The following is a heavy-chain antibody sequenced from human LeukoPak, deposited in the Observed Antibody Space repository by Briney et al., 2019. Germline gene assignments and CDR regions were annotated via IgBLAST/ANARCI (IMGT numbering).Heavy chain of an antibody. CDR1: GFTLSSYG. V-gene: IGHV3-30*18. J-gene: IGHJ4*02. CDR2: ISYDGSNK. CDR3: AKDQGEGVGGSWYVGY. Sequence: GGSLRLSCAASGFTLSSYGMHWVRQAPGKGLEWVAVISYDGSNKYYADSVKGRFTISRDNSKNTLYLQMNSLRAEDTAVYYCAKDQGEGVGGSWYVGYWGQGTLVTVSS. D-gene: IGHD6-13*01.